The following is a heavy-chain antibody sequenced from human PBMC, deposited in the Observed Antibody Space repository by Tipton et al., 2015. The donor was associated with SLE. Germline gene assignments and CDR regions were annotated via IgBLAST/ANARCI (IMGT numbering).Heavy chain of an antibody. CDR1: GYTFTTYY. D-gene: IGHD3-10*01. V-gene: IGHV1-46*01. J-gene: IGHJ4*02. CDR2: FDPSGGSA. CDR3: ARGREGAFQDY. Sequence: QLVQSGAEVKKPGASVKVSCKASGYTFTTYYIHWVRQAPGQGLEWMGIFDPSGGSANYAQRFQGRLTMTGDTSTGTVYMELNSLRSDDTAVYFCARGREGAFQDYWGQGTLVTVSS.